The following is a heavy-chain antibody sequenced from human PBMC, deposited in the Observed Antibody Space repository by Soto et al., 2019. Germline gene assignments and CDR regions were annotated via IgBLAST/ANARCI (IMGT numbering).Heavy chain of an antibody. CDR3: ARERQVGPSSGRLDP. J-gene: IGHJ5*02. Sequence: GXSXKVSFKTSGYTXTSYAIHVVRQAPGQSLEWMGWINTGNCNTRYSQKFQDRITITRDTSAITAYLELISLRSEDTAVYYCARERQVGPSSGRLDPWGQGTLVTVSS. CDR1: GYTXTSYA. D-gene: IGHD5-12*01. V-gene: IGHV1-3*04. CDR2: INTGNCNT.